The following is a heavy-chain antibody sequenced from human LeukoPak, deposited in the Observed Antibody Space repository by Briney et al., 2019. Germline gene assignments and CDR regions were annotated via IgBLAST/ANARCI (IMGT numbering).Heavy chain of an antibody. V-gene: IGHV3-20*04. CDR3: ARFLGSYYYYYMDV. CDR1: GFTFDDYG. Sequence: PGGSLRLPCAASGFTFDDYGMSWVRQAPGKGLEWVSGINWNGGSTGYADSVKGRFTISRDNAKNSLYLQMNSLRAEDTALYYCARFLGSYYYYYMDVWGKGTTVTVSS. D-gene: IGHD1-26*01. J-gene: IGHJ6*03. CDR2: INWNGGST.